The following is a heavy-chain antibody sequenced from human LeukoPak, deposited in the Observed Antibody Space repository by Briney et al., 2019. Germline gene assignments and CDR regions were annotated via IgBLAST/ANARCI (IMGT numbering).Heavy chain of an antibody. D-gene: IGHD3-3*01. Sequence: PSETLALIYAVCGGFFNGYYWSWIRQPPGKGLEGMGEINHSGSTNYNPSLKSRVTISVDTSKNQFSLKLSSVTAADTAVYYCPRSVIFGVVRYYMDVWGKGTTVTVSS. CDR1: GGFFNGYY. J-gene: IGHJ6*03. CDR3: PRSVIFGVVRYYMDV. CDR2: INHSGST. V-gene: IGHV4-34*01.